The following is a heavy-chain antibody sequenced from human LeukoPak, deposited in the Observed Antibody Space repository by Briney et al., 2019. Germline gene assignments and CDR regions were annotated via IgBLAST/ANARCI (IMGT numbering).Heavy chain of an antibody. J-gene: IGHJ6*02. Sequence: PSETLSLTCTVSGGSISSYFWSWIRQPPAKGLDWIGHIYYSGSTNYNPSLKSRVTVSVDTSKNQFSLNLSSVTAADTAVYYCARGAGNYYFYGMDVWGQGTTVTVSS. CDR2: IYYSGST. CDR1: GGSISSYF. CDR3: ARGAGNYYFYGMDV. V-gene: IGHV4-59*01.